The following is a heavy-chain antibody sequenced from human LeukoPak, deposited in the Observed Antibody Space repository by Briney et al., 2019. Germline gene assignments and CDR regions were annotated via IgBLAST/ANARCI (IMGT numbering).Heavy chain of an antibody. CDR1: GGSITSYY. Sequence: SETLSLTCTVSGGSITSYYWTYIRQPAGKGLEWIGRIHTSGSTNYNPSLKSRVTMSVDTSKDQFSLNLSSVTAADTAMYYCAREFSGTSIAARVFDSWGRGTLVTVSS. CDR2: IHTSGST. V-gene: IGHV4-4*07. D-gene: IGHD6-6*01. CDR3: AREFSGTSIAARVFDS. J-gene: IGHJ4*02.